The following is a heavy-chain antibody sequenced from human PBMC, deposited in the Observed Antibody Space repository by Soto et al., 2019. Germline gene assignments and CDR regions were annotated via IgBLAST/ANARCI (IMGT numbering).Heavy chain of an antibody. CDR1: GFYINNNY. CDR2: IYSGGST. CDR3: ARSYDSSGYHPRSFDY. Sequence: PGGSLRLSCAASGFYINNNYLSWVRQAPGKGLEWVSFIYSGGSTYYADSVTGRFTISRDISKNTLFLQMNSLRAEDTAVYYCARSYDSSGYHPRSFDYWGQGTLVTVSS. V-gene: IGHV3-53*01. D-gene: IGHD3-22*01. J-gene: IGHJ4*02.